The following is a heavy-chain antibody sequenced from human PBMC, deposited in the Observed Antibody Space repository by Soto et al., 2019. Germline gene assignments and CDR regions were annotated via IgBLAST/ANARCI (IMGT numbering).Heavy chain of an antibody. V-gene: IGHV1-18*01. CDR2: ISAYNGNT. Sequence: QVQLVQSGAEVVKPGASVRVSCKTSGHTFSSYGFTWVRQAPGQGLEWMGWISAYNGNTNCAQKFHGTATATTDTSTHTAYMDLRSLRSDDTAVYYCARALYCSGGSCYFDHWGQGTLVTVSS. J-gene: IGHJ4*02. CDR1: GHTFSSYG. D-gene: IGHD2-15*01. CDR3: ARALYCSGGSCYFDH.